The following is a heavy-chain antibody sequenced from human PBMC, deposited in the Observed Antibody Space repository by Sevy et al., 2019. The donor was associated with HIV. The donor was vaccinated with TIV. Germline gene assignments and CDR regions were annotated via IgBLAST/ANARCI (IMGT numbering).Heavy chain of an antibody. J-gene: IGHJ4*02. D-gene: IGHD3-10*01. V-gene: IGHV3-23*01. Sequence: GGSLRLSCAASGFTFNTYAMTWVRQAPGKGLEWVSAIIYSGSTTHYADSVKGRFTISRDNSKNTLYLQMNSLRAEDTAVYYCAKDRVSGSYYSGDFDYWGQGTLVTVSS. CDR1: GFTFNTYA. CDR3: AKDRVSGSYYSGDFDY. CDR2: IIYSGSTT.